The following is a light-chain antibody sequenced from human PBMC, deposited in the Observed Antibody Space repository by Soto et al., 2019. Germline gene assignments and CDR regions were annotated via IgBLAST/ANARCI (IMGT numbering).Light chain of an antibody. CDR3: AAWDDSLSGVV. CDR2: SNN. V-gene: IGLV1-44*01. Sequence: QSVLTQPPSASGTPGQRVTISCSGSSSNIGSNTVNWYQQLPGTAPKLLIYSNNQRPSGVPDRFSGSKSGSSASLAISGLRCEDEADYFCAAWDDSLSGVVFGGGTKLTV. CDR1: SSNIGSNT. J-gene: IGLJ2*01.